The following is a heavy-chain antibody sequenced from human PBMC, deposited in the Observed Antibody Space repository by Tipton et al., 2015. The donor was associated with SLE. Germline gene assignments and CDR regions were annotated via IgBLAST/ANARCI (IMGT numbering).Heavy chain of an antibody. V-gene: IGHV3-21*01. CDR1: GFSFSRYS. CDR3: ARDPDVSYFYH. Sequence: SGFSFSRYSMNWIRQAPGGGLEWVSSISSRGDYVHYADSVKGRFTISRDNAENSVFLHMNSLRAEDTAVYYCARDPDVSYFYHWGQGTLVTVSS. D-gene: IGHD3-10*02. J-gene: IGHJ4*02. CDR2: ISSRGDYV.